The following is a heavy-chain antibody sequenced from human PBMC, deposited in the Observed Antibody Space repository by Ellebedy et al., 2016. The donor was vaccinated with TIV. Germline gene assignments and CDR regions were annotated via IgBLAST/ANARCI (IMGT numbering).Heavy chain of an antibody. CDR1: GFTFSSYA. J-gene: IGHJ6*02. V-gene: IGHV3-64D*09. Sequence: GGSLRLSCSASGFTFSSYAMHWVRQAPGKGLEYVSGIRSNGGSTYYADSVKGRFTISRDNSKNTLYLQMSSLRPEDTAVYYCVEESNYYYYYGMDVWGQGTTVTVSS. CDR3: VEESNYYYYYGMDV. CDR2: IRSNGGST.